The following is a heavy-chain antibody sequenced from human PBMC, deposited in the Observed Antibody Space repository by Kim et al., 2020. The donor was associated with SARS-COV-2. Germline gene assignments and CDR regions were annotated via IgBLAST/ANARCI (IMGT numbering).Heavy chain of an antibody. D-gene: IGHD3-16*02. CDR2: IKQDGSEK. CDR1: GFTFSSYW. J-gene: IGHJ4*02. CDR3: ARDRRWGSYRYVDY. Sequence: GGSLRLSCAASGFTFSSYWMSWVRQAPGKGLEWVANIKQDGSEKYYVDSVKGRFTISRDNAKNSLYLQMNSLRAEDTAVYYCARDRRWGSYRYVDYWGQGTLVTVSS. V-gene: IGHV3-7*01.